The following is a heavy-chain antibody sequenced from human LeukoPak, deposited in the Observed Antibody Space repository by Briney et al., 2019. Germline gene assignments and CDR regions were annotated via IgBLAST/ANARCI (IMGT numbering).Heavy chain of an antibody. CDR3: ARGAFAGGYFDY. Sequence: GGSLRLSCAASGFTFSSYSMYWVRQAPGKGLEWVSSISSSSSYVYYADSVKGRFTISRDNAKNSLYLQMNSLRAEDTAVYYCARGAFAGGYFDYWGQGTLVTVSS. J-gene: IGHJ4*02. CDR1: GFTFSSYS. CDR2: ISSSSSYV. D-gene: IGHD6-13*01. V-gene: IGHV3-21*01.